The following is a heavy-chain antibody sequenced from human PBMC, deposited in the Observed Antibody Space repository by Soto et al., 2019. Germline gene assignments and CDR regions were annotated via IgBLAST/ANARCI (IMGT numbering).Heavy chain of an antibody. J-gene: IGHJ4*02. CDR2: VSGSGTT. Sequence: GGSLRVSCVASGYTFNSHEMNWIRQTPGKRLEWISSVSGSGTTKYADSVKGRFTISRDNAHKSIYLQMNSLRVEDTGVYYCARGGIHWGQGALVTVSS. D-gene: IGHD6-13*01. V-gene: IGHV3-48*03. CDR1: GYTFNSHE. CDR3: ARGGIH.